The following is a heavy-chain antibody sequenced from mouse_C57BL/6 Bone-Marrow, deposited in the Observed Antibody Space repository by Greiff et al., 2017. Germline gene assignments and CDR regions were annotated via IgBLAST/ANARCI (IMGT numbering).Heavy chain of an antibody. J-gene: IGHJ3*01. V-gene: IGHV1-59*01. CDR2: IDPSDSYT. CDR3: GGGRFAY. Sequence: QVQLQQPGAELVRPGTSVKLSCKASGYTFTSYWMHWVKQRPGQGLEWIGVIDPSDSYTNYNQKFKGKATLTVDTSSRTAYMQLSSLTSEDSAVYYCGGGRFAYWGQGTLVTVSA. CDR1: GYTFTSYW. D-gene: IGHD1-1*02.